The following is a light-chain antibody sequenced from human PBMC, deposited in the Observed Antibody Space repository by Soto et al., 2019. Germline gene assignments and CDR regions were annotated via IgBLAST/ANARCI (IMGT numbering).Light chain of an antibody. Sequence: QSALTQPASVSGSPGQSITISCTGTSSDIGGYSYVSWYQQQPGKAPKLLISEFNNRPSGVSNRFSGSKSGNTASLTISGLQAEDEADYYCTSYTTTYSQVLFGGGTKLTVL. CDR3: TSYTTTYSQVL. CDR1: SSDIGGYSY. V-gene: IGLV2-14*01. CDR2: EFN. J-gene: IGLJ2*01.